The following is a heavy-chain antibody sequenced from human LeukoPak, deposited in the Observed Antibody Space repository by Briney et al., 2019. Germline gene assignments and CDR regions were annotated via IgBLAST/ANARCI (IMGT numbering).Heavy chain of an antibody. CDR2: INPSGSNT. V-gene: IGHV1-46*01. CDR1: GFTFTNYY. D-gene: IGHD4/OR15-4a*01. Sequence: ASVTVSCKASGFTFTNYYMHWVRQAPGQGLEWMGLINPSGSNTNYAQKFRGRVTMTRDTSATTVYMELSSLRSEDTAVYYCAREESGAYFDYGGQGTLVTVSS. CDR3: AREESGAYFDY. J-gene: IGHJ4*02.